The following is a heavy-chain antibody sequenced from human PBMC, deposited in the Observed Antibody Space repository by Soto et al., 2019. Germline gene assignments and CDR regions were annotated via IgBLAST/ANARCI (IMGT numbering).Heavy chain of an antibody. V-gene: IGHV1-46*03. CDR2: INPSGGST. J-gene: IGHJ4*02. Sequence: QVQLVQSGAEVKKPGASVKVSCKASGYTFTSYYMHWVRQAPGQGLEWMGIINPSGGSTSYAQKLQGRVIMTSDTSTSTVYMELSSLRSEDTAVYYCARGRPDYSNAEEFFDYWGQGTLVTVSS. CDR3: ARGRPDYSNAEEFFDY. D-gene: IGHD4-4*01. CDR1: GYTFTSYY.